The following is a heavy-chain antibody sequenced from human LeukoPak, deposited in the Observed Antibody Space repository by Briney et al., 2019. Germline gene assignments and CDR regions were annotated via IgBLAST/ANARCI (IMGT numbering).Heavy chain of an antibody. CDR1: GYTFTSYY. Sequence: GASVKVSCKASGYTFTSYYMHWVRQAPGQGLEWMGIINPSGGSTSYAQKFQGRVTMTRDMSTSTVYMELSSLRSEDTAVYYCARLQPGIAAAGPLDYWGQGTLVTVSS. D-gene: IGHD6-13*01. CDR2: INPSGGST. J-gene: IGHJ4*02. V-gene: IGHV1-46*01. CDR3: ARLQPGIAAAGPLDY.